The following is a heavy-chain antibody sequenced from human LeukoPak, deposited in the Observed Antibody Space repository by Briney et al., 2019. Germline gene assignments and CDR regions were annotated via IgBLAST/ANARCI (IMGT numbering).Heavy chain of an antibody. CDR2: ISSSRSTI. J-gene: IGHJ6*04. Sequence: GGSLRLSSAASGFTFSSYEMNWVRQAPGKGLEWVSYISSSRSTIYYADSVKGRFTISRDNAKNSLYLQMNSLRAEDTAVYYCARPGDGMDVWGKGTTVTVSS. V-gene: IGHV3-48*03. CDR1: GFTFSSYE. CDR3: ARPGDGMDV.